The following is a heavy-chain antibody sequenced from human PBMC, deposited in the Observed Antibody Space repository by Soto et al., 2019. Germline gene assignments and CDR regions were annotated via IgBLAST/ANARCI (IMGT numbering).Heavy chain of an antibody. CDR1: GGTFSSYA. Sequence: ASVKVSCKASGGTFSSYAISWVRQAPGQGLEWMGGIIPIFGTANYAQKFQGRVTITADESTSTAYMELSSLRSEDTAVYYCATCDSGGSCYSDFDYWGQGTLVTVSS. V-gene: IGHV1-69*13. CDR3: ATCDSGGSCYSDFDY. J-gene: IGHJ4*02. CDR2: IIPIFGTA. D-gene: IGHD2-15*01.